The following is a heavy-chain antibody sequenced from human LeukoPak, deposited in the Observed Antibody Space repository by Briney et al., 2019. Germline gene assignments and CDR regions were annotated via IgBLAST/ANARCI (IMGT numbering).Heavy chain of an antibody. CDR3: ARQWGWFTSGWWLDTLDV. D-gene: IGHD6-19*01. Sequence: PGGSLRLSCAASGFTFSSYSMNWVRQAPGKGLEWVSYISSSSSTIYYADSVKGRFTISRDNAKNSLYLEINCLRAEDTAVYYCARQWGWFTSGWWLDTLDVWGQGSTVIVSS. J-gene: IGHJ3*01. CDR1: GFTFSSYS. V-gene: IGHV3-48*04. CDR2: ISSSSSTI.